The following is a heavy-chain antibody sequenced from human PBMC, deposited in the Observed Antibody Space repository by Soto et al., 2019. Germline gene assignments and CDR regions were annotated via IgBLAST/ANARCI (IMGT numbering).Heavy chain of an antibody. J-gene: IGHJ4*02. Sequence: PGGSLRLSCAASGFTFSSYAMGWVRQAPGKGLEWVSAISGSGGSTYYADSVKGRFTISRDNSKNTLSLQMNSLRAEDTAVYYVVKRRDIYCSGGSCYLFDYWGQGTLVTVSS. V-gene: IGHV3-23*01. D-gene: IGHD2-15*01. CDR2: ISGSGGST. CDR1: GFTFSSYA. CDR3: VKRRDIYCSGGSCYLFDY.